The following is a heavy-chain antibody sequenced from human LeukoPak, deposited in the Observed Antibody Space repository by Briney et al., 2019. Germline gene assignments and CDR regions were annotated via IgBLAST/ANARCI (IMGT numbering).Heavy chain of an antibody. CDR2: IKQDGSEK. J-gene: IGHJ4*02. CDR1: GFTFGDYA. CDR3: ARDGFGTGSN. Sequence: GGSLRLSCTASGFTFGDYAMSWFRQAPGKGLGWVANIKQDGSEKNYVDSVKGRFIISRDNAKNSLYLQMNTLRADDTAVYYCARDGFGTGSNWGQGTLVTVSS. V-gene: IGHV3-7*03. D-gene: IGHD3-16*01.